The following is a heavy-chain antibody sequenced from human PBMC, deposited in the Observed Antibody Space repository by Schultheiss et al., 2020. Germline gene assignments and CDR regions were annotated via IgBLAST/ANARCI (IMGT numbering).Heavy chain of an antibody. CDR1: GGSISSGGYY. D-gene: IGHD2-2*01. J-gene: IGHJ6*03. CDR3: ARGYCSSTSCKYYYYYMDV. V-gene: IGHV4-30-4*01. Sequence: SETLSLTCTVSGGSISSGGYYWSWIRQHPGKGLEWIGYIYYSGSTYYNPSLKSRVTISVDTSKNQFSLKLSSVTAADTAVYYCARGYCSSTSCKYYYYYMDVWGKGTTVTVSS. CDR2: IYYSGST.